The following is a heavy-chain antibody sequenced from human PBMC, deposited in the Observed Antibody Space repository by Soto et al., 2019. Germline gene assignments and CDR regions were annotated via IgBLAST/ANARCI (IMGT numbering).Heavy chain of an antibody. CDR1: GYSISSGYC. D-gene: IGHD3-10*01. Sequence: SETLSLTCAVSGYSISSGYCWGWIRQPPGKGLEWIGSIYHSGSTYYNPSLKSRVTISVDTSKNQFSLKLSSVTAADTAVYYCVRVNLLFGESSTDIYGMDVWGQGTLVTVSS. V-gene: IGHV4-38-2*01. J-gene: IGHJ6*02. CDR3: VRVNLLFGESSTDIYGMDV. CDR2: IYHSGST.